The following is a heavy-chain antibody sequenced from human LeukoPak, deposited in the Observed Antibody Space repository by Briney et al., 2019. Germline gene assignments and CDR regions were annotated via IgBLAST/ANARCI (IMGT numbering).Heavy chain of an antibody. V-gene: IGHV3-7*01. D-gene: IGHD4-17*01. CDR2: IKQDGSEK. CDR3: ARDQGDYGTG. J-gene: IGHJ4*02. CDR1: GFTFSSNW. Sequence: PGGSLRLSCAASGFTFSSNWMSWVRQAPGKGLEWVANIKQDGSEKYYVDSVKGRFTIHRDNAKNPLYLQMNSLRAEDTAVYYCARDQGDYGTGWGQGTLVTVSS.